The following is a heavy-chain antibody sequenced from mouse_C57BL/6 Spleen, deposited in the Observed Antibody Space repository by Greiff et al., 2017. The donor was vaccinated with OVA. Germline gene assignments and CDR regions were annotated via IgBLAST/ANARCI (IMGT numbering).Heavy chain of an antibody. CDR2: IYPRSGNT. Sequence: QVHVKQSGAELARPGASVKLSCKASGYTFTSSGLSWVKQRTGQGLAWIGEIYPRSGNTYYNEKFKGKATLTADKSSSTAYMELRSLTSEDSAVYFCARFYDYDENYFDYWGQGTTLTVSS. CDR1: GYTFTSSG. J-gene: IGHJ2*01. CDR3: ARFYDYDENYFDY. D-gene: IGHD2-4*01. V-gene: IGHV1-81*01.